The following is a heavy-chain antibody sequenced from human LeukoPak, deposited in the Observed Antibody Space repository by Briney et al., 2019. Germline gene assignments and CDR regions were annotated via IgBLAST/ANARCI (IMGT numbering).Heavy chain of an antibody. J-gene: IGHJ3*02. CDR1: GGSISSYY. CDR2: IYTSGST. V-gene: IGHV4-4*07. D-gene: IGHD3-10*01. CDR3: ARAGYYGSGSYPNDTFDI. Sequence: SETLSLTCTVSGGSISSYYWSWIRQPAGKGLEWIGRIYTSGSTNYNPSLKGRVTMSVDTSKNQFSLKLSSVTAADTAVYYCARAGYYGSGSYPNDTFDIWGQGTMVTVSS.